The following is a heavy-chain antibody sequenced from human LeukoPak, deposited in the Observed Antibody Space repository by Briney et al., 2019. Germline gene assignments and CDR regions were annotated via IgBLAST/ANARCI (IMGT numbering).Heavy chain of an antibody. CDR2: IYTSGST. Sequence: SETLSLTCTVSGGPISSYYWSWIRQPAGKGLEWIGRIYTSGSTNYNPSLKSRVTMSVDTSKNQFSLKLSSVTAADTAVYYCARDQSYSSSWRHIDHWGQGTLVTVSS. D-gene: IGHD6-13*01. J-gene: IGHJ4*02. CDR1: GGPISSYY. V-gene: IGHV4-4*07. CDR3: ARDQSYSSSWRHIDH.